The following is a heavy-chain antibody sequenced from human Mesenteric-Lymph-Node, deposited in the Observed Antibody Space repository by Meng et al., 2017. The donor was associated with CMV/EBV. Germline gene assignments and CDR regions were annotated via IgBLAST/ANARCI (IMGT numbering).Heavy chain of an antibody. Sequence: KVSCKCSGYSFKTYWTGWVRQMPGKGLEWMGIIHPGDSDIRYSPSFQGQVTISVDKSISTAYLQWSSLKASDTAMYYCATRPSATGFWVYWGQGTLVTVSS. J-gene: IGHJ4*02. D-gene: IGHD3-16*01. CDR1: GYSFKTYW. CDR3: ATRPSATGFWVY. V-gene: IGHV5-51*01. CDR2: IHPGDSDI.